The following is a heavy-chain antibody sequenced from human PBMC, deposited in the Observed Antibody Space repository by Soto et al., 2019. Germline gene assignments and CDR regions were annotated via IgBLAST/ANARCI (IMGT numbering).Heavy chain of an antibody. D-gene: IGHD2-2*02. V-gene: IGHV1-2*02. CDR3: ARILPRTSQLLNRKSNWFDP. CDR1: GDTFTGYY. J-gene: IGHJ5*02. Sequence: GASVKVCCKASGDTFTGYYMHWVRQAPGQGLEWMGWINPNSGGTNYAQKFQGRVTMTRDTSISTAYMELSRLRSDDTAVYYCARILPRTSQLLNRKSNWFDPWGQGTLVTVSS. CDR2: INPNSGGT.